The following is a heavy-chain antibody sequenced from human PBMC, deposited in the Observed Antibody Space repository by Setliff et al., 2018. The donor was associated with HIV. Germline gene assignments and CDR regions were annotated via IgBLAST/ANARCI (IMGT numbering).Heavy chain of an antibody. D-gene: IGHD3-3*01. CDR3: TRNGVPGYMDV. V-gene: IGHV3-53*04. CDR1: GFSFSNYG. Sequence: GGSLRLSCAASGFSFSNYGMHWVRQAPGKGLEWVSIIYSGGDTYYADSVKGRFTISRHNSNNTLYLQMNSLRGEDTAVYYCTRNGVPGYMDVWGKGTTVTVSS. J-gene: IGHJ6*03. CDR2: IYSGGDT.